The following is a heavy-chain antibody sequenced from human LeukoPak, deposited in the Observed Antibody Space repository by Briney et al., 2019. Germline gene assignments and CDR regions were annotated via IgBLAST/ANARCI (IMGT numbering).Heavy chain of an antibody. V-gene: IGHV3-33*01. CDR2: IFYDGSNK. D-gene: IGHD3-10*01. CDR3: AQTGDKYGSFEY. J-gene: IGHJ4*02. CDR1: GFTFNRSG. Sequence: GGSLRLSCAASGFTFNRSGMHWVRQAPGKGLEWVALIFYDGSNKYFADSVKGRFTISRDNSKGMLYLQMNSLRAEDTAVYYCAQTGDKYGSFEYWGQGTLVTVSS.